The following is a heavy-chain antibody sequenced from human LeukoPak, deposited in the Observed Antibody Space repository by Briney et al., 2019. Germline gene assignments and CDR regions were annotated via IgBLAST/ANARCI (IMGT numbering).Heavy chain of an antibody. CDR3: ARGGVRWEQQLGYYFDY. CDR2: INTNTGNP. D-gene: IGHD6-13*01. J-gene: IGHJ4*02. CDR1: GYTFTSYA. V-gene: IGHV7-4-1*02. Sequence: ASMKVSCKASGYTFTSYAMNWVRQAPGQGLEWMGWINTNTGNPTYAQGFTGRFVFSLDTSVSTAYLQISSLKAEDTAVYYCARGGVRWEQQLGYYFDYWGQGTLVTVSS.